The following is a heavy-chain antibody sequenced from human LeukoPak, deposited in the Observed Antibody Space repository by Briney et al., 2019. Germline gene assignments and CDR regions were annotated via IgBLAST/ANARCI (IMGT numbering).Heavy chain of an antibody. CDR2: IYPGDSDT. Sequence: GSSMKISSEGSAYNSTAYWICWVRQIPGTRLEWMAIIYPGDSDTRYSPSFQGQVTISADKSISTAYLQWSSLKASDTAMYYCARSTTGTHFDYWGQGTLVTVSS. V-gene: IGHV5-51*01. D-gene: IGHD1-1*01. CDR3: ARSTTGTHFDY. J-gene: IGHJ4*02. CDR1: AYNSTAYW.